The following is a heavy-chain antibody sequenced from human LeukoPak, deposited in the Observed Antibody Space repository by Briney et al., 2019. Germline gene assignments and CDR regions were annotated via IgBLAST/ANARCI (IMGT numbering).Heavy chain of an antibody. CDR1: GFTFSDAW. D-gene: IGHD1-1*01. Sequence: GGSLRLSCAASGFTFSDAWMNWVRQAPGKGLEWVAYISSGGTTIHYADSVKGRFTISRDNAKNSLELQMNSLRAEDTAVYYCAREGWVLVTTDYYYYMDVWGKGTTVTVSS. J-gene: IGHJ6*03. V-gene: IGHV3-48*01. CDR3: AREGWVLVTTDYYYYMDV. CDR2: ISSGGTTI.